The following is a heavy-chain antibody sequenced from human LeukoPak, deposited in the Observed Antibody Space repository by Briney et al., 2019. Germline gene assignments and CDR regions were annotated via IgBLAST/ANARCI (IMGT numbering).Heavy chain of an antibody. CDR3: ARDDAYGGPGY. J-gene: IGHJ4*02. CDR1: GGTFSSYA. V-gene: IGHV1-69*06. D-gene: IGHD4-23*01. Sequence: GASVKVFCKASGGTFSSYAISWVRQAPGQGLEWMGGIIPIFGTANYAQKFQGRVTITADKSTSTAYMELSRLRSDDTAVYYCARDDAYGGPGYWGQGTLVTVSS. CDR2: IIPIFGTA.